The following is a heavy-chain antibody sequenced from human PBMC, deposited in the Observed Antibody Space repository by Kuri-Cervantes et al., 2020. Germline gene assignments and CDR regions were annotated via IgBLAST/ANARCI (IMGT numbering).Heavy chain of an antibody. Sequence: GSLRLSCAASGFTFSSYAMHWVRQAPGKGLEWVAVISYDGSNKYYADSVKGRFTISRDNSKNTLYLQMNSLRAEDTAVYYCAGDYMADYYYYYGMDVWGQGTTVTVSS. D-gene: IGHD5-24*01. CDR2: ISYDGSNK. CDR3: AGDYMADYYYYYGMDV. CDR1: GFTFSSYA. V-gene: IGHV3-30-3*01. J-gene: IGHJ6*02.